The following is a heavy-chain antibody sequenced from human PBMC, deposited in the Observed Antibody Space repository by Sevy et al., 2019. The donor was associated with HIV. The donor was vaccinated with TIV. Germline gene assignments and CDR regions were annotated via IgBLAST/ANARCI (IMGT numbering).Heavy chain of an antibody. D-gene: IGHD4-4*01. J-gene: IGHJ6*02. CDR2: LWYDGSDT. Sequence: GGSLRLSCAASGFMFSNHGMHWVRRAPGKGLEWVAHLWYDGSDTYYGESVKGRFTISRDNSKNTVDLQMNSLRVEDTAVYYSARDVDSNYDGIDAWGQGTTVTVSS. V-gene: IGHV3-33*01. CDR1: GFMFSNHG. CDR3: ARDVDSNYDGIDA.